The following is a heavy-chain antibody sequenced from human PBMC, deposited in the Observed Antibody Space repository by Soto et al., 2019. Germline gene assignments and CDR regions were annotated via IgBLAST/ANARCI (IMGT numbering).Heavy chain of an antibody. J-gene: IGHJ4*02. D-gene: IGHD3-3*01. CDR1: GYTFTSYG. CDR3: ARNGLRFLEWLNGYLHYFDY. Sequence: EASLKVSCKASGYTFTSYGISWVRQAPGQGLEWMGWISAYNGNTNYAQKLQGRVTMTTDTSTSTAYMELRSLRSDDTAVYYCARNGLRFLEWLNGYLHYFDYWGQGTPVT. V-gene: IGHV1-18*01. CDR2: ISAYNGNT.